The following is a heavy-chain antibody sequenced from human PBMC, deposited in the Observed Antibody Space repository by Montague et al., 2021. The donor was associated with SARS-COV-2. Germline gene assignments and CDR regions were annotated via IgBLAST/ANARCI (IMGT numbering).Heavy chain of an antibody. D-gene: IGHD4-11*01. J-gene: IGHJ4*02. V-gene: IGHV4-31*03. CDR1: GDSITSGGYF. CDR3: AASGRRGYSNPFHH. CDR2: ISYSGST. Sequence: TLSFTCTVSGDSITSGGYFWNWIRQHPGKGLEYIGAISYSGSTYYKPSLTSRVSISMDTSKNAFSLSLHSVTAADTAVYFCAASGRRGYSNPFHHCGRGSLVTVSS.